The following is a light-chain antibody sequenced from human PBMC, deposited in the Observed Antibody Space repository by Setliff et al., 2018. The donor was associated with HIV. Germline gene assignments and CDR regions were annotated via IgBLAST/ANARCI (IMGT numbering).Light chain of an antibody. CDR1: SSDIGSWNF. V-gene: IGLV2-23*02. CDR2: EVS. Sequence: QSALAQPASVSGSPGQSITISCTGSSSDIGSWNFVSWYQQYPDKAPKTMIYEVSKRPSGVSDRFSGSKSGYTASLTISGLQPDDEADYYCCSYAGSDVFGTGTKVTVL. CDR3: CSYAGSDV. J-gene: IGLJ1*01.